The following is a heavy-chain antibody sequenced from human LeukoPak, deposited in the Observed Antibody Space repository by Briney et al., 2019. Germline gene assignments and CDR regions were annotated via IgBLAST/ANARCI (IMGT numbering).Heavy chain of an antibody. CDR2: IYPGDSDT. Sequence: GESLKISCKGSGYSFTSYWIGWVRQMPGKGLEWMGIIYPGDSDTRYSPSFQGQVTISADKSISTAYLQWSSLKASDTAMYYCARHRGFGGYDLYYYYYMDVWGKGTTVTVSS. V-gene: IGHV5-51*01. CDR3: ARHRGFGGYDLYYYYYMDV. J-gene: IGHJ6*03. D-gene: IGHD5-12*01. CDR1: GYSFTSYW.